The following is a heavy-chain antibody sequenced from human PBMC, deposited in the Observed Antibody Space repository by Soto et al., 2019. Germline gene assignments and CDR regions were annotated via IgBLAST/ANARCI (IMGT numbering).Heavy chain of an antibody. CDR1: GFTFETTA. D-gene: IGHD3-10*02. Sequence: GGSLRLSCEASGFTFETTALSWVLQAPGKWLEWVATISGTGLSKYYADSMKIRFIISRDNSKNTLFLHMSNLRAEDTAMYYCTIVRVANSALDHWGQGILVTVSS. J-gene: IGHJ4*02. CDR3: TIVRVANSALDH. CDR2: ISGTGLSK. V-gene: IGHV3-23*01.